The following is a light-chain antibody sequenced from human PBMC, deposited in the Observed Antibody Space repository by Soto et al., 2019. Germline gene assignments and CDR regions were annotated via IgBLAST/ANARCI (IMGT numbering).Light chain of an antibody. CDR3: QQSYSTPIT. V-gene: IGKV1-39*01. CDR2: AAS. Sequence: DIQMTQSPSTLSASVGDRVTITCQASQDISNYLNWYQQKPGKAPKLLIYAASSLQSGVPSRFSGSGSGTDFTLTISSLQPEDFASYYCQQSYSTPITFGQGTRLEN. CDR1: QDISNY. J-gene: IGKJ5*01.